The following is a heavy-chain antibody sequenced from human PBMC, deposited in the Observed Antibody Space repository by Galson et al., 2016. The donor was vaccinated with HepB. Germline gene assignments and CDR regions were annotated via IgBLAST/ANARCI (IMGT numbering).Heavy chain of an antibody. D-gene: IGHD1-26*01. J-gene: IGHJ6*02. V-gene: IGHV3-23*01. Sequence: SLRLSCAASGFRFSGYAMTWVRQAPGKGLEWVPGISGSGEHIYYADNVKGRFTISRDNSKTTLYVQMTSLRVEDTAVYCCAKGSIWVGAAPYGMDVWGQGTTVTVSS. CDR3: AKGSIWVGAAPYGMDV. CDR1: GFRFSGYA. CDR2: ISGSGEHI.